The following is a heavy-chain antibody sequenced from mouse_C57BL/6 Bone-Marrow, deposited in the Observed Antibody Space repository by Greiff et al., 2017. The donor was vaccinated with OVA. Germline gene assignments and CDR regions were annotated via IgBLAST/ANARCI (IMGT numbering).Heavy chain of an antibody. CDR3: ARWHSFITEAWFAY. J-gene: IGHJ3*01. CDR1: GYAFSSSW. CDR2: IYPGDGDT. D-gene: IGHD1-1*01. Sequence: VKLMESGPELVKPGASVKISCKASGYAFSSSWMNWVKQRPGKGLEWIGRIYPGDGDTNYNGKFKGKATLTADKSSSTAYMQLSSLTSEDSAVYFCARWHSFITEAWFAYWGQGTLVTVSA. V-gene: IGHV1-82*01.